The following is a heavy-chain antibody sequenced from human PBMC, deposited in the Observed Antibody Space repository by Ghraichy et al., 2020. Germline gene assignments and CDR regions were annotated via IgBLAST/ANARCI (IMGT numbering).Heavy chain of an antibody. Sequence: SGPTLVKPTQTLTLTCTFSGFSLSTGRVGVGWIGQPPGKALEWLAVIYWDDDKRYSPSLKSRLTITKDTSKNQVVLTMTNMDPVDTATYYCAHRASHWGYTWFDPWGQGTLVTVSS. V-gene: IGHV2-5*02. CDR3: AHRASHWGYTWFDP. CDR2: IYWDDDK. J-gene: IGHJ5*02. D-gene: IGHD7-27*01. CDR1: GFSLSTGRVG.